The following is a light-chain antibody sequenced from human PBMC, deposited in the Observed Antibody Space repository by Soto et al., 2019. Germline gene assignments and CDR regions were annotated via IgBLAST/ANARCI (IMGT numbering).Light chain of an antibody. CDR2: GAS. CDR3: QQYGSSPRT. J-gene: IGKJ2*01. V-gene: IGKV3-20*01. Sequence: DIVLTQSPGTLSLSPGERAALSCRASQSVSSSLLAWYQQKPGQAPRLLIYGASSRATGIPDRFSGSGSGTDFTLTISRLQPEDFAVYYCQQYGSSPRTFGQGTKLEIK. CDR1: QSVSSSL.